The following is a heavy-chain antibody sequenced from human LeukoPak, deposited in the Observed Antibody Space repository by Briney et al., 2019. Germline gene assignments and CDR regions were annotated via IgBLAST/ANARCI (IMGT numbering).Heavy chain of an antibody. V-gene: IGHV3-53*01. Sequence: GGSLRLSCAASGFTFDDYAMHWVRQAPGKGLEWVSVIYSGGSTYYADSVKGRFTISRDNSKNTLYLQMNSLRAEDTAVYYCARGNYYDSSGPGPNFDYWGQGTLVTVSS. CDR3: ARGNYYDSSGPGPNFDY. CDR2: IYSGGST. CDR1: GFTFDDYA. D-gene: IGHD3-22*01. J-gene: IGHJ4*02.